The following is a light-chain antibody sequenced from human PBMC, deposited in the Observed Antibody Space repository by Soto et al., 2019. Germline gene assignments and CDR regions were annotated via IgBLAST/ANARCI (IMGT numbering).Light chain of an antibody. Sequence: QAALTQPASVSGSPGPSITISCAVTRDDIGAYDYVSWYQQHPGNAPKLLVYEVTNRPSGVSDRFSGSKSGNTASLTISGLQAEDEADYYCNSYTNSSAVVFGGGTKVTV. CDR1: RDDIGAYDY. CDR3: NSYTNSSAVV. CDR2: EVT. V-gene: IGLV2-14*01. J-gene: IGLJ2*01.